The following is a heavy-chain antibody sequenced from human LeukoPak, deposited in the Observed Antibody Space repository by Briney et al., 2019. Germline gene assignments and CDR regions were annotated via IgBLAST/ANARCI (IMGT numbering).Heavy chain of an antibody. CDR1: GFTFSSYW. J-gene: IGHJ4*02. D-gene: IGHD3-22*01. CDR3: ASLLAGYYDSSGYYIPDY. V-gene: IGHV3-74*01. Sequence: GGSLRLSCAASGFTFSSYWMHWVRQAPGKGLVWVSRINSDGSSTSYADSVKGRFTISRDNAKNTLYLQMNSLRAEDTAVYYCASLLAGYYDSSGYYIPDYWGQGTLVTVSS. CDR2: INSDGSST.